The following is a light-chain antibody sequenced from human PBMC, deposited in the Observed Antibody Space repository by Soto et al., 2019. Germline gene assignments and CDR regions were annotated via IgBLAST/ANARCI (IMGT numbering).Light chain of an antibody. V-gene: IGKV3-20*01. CDR1: QSIRSN. CDR3: QQYGGSPFT. Sequence: EIVMTQSPATLSVSPGERATLSCRASQSIRSNLAWYRHTPGQAPRLLIYAASTRATGVPDRFSGTGSGTDFALTISRLETDDSAVYYCQQYGGSPFTFGPGTKVDIK. CDR2: AAS. J-gene: IGKJ3*01.